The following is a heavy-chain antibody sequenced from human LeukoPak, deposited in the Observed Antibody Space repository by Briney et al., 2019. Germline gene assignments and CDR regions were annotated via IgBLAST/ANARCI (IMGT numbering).Heavy chain of an antibody. CDR1: GGSISSGGYY. D-gene: IGHD5-18*01. J-gene: IGHJ4*02. Sequence: SQTLSLTCTVSGGSISSGGYYWSWIRQHPGKGLEWIGYIYYSGSTYYNPPLKSRVTISVDTSKNQFSLKLSSVTAADTAVYYCARDAGTAISYWGQGTLVTVSS. V-gene: IGHV4-31*03. CDR2: IYYSGST. CDR3: ARDAGTAISY.